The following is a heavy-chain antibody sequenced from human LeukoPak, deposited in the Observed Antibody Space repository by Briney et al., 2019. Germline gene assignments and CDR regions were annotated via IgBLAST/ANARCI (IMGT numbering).Heavy chain of an antibody. CDR1: GGSFSGYY. V-gene: IGHV4-34*01. CDR3: ARGESSSSSYYYYYYMDA. J-gene: IGHJ6*03. Sequence: SETLSLTCAVYGGSFSGYYWSWIRQPPGKGLEWIGEINHSGSTNYNPSLKSRVTISVDTSKNQFSLKLRSVTAADTAVYYCARGESSSSSYYYYYYMDAWGKGTTVTVSS. CDR2: INHSGST. D-gene: IGHD6-13*01.